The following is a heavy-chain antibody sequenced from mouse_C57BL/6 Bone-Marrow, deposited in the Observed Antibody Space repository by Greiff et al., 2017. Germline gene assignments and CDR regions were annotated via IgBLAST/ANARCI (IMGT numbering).Heavy chain of an antibody. CDR3: ARDNDGYDEGYWYFDV. V-gene: IGHV5-4*01. D-gene: IGHD2-2*01. CDR1: GFTFSSYA. Sequence: EVKVEESGGGLVKPGGSLKLSCAASGFTFSSYAMSWVRQTPEKRLEWVATISDGGSYTYYPDNVKGRFTISRDNAKNNLYLQMSHLKSEDTAMYYCARDNDGYDEGYWYFDVWGTGTTVTVSS. J-gene: IGHJ1*03. CDR2: ISDGGSYT.